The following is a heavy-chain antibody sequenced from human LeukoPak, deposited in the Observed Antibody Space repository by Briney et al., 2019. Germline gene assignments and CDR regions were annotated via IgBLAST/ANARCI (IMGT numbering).Heavy chain of an antibody. CDR2: INHSGST. CDR1: GGSFSGYY. V-gene: IGHV4-34*01. Sequence: SETLSLTCAVYGGSFSGYYWSWIRQPPGKGLEWIGEINHSGSTNYNPSLKSRVTISVDTSKNQFSLKLSSVTAADTAVHYCARGRPTITMIVVVITRAYAFDIWGQGTMVTVSS. D-gene: IGHD3-22*01. J-gene: IGHJ3*02. CDR3: ARGRPTITMIVVVITRAYAFDI.